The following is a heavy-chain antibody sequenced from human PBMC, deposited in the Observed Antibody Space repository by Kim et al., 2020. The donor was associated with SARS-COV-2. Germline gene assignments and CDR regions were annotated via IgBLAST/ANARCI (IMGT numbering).Heavy chain of an antibody. J-gene: IGHJ5*02. Sequence: GGSLRLSCAASGFTVSSNYMSWVRQAPGKGLEWVAVIYSGGSTYYADSVKGRFTISRHNSKNTLYLQMNRLRAEDTAVYYCARLVVDSSSGRGFDPWGQGTLVTVSS. CDR3: ARLVVDSSSGRGFDP. D-gene: IGHD6-13*01. CDR1: GFTVSSNY. V-gene: IGHV3-53*04. CDR2: IYSGGST.